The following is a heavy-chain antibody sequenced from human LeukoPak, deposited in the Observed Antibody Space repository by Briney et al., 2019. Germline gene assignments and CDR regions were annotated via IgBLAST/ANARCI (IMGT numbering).Heavy chain of an antibody. V-gene: IGHV3-23*01. Sequence: GGTLRLSCAASGFTLSTYGMIWVRQAPGKGLEWVSGISGSGGSTSYAASVKGRFTISRDNAKNSLYLQMNSLRAEDTAVYYCARVYRRYFDYWGQGTLVTVSS. CDR1: GFTLSTYG. CDR2: ISGSGGST. CDR3: ARVYRRYFDY. D-gene: IGHD1-14*01. J-gene: IGHJ4*02.